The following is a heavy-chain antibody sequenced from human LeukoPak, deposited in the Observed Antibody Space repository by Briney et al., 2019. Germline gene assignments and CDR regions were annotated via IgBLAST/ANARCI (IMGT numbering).Heavy chain of an antibody. Sequence: ASVKVSCKASGYTFTSHCIHWVRQAPGQGLEWMGLIHPSDGVTTYAQNFQGRVTVTRDTSTSTVYMELSSLRSEDTAVYYCARDNIGSSGWTGLGYWGQGTLVTVSS. CDR3: ARDNIGSSGWTGLGY. V-gene: IGHV1-46*01. D-gene: IGHD6-19*01. J-gene: IGHJ4*02. CDR2: IHPSDGVT. CDR1: GYTFTSHC.